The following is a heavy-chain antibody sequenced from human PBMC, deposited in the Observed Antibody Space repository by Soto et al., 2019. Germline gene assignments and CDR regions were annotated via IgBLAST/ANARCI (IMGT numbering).Heavy chain of an antibody. D-gene: IGHD3-3*01. V-gene: IGHV3-23*01. Sequence: EVQLLESGGTLVQLGGSLRLSCAASGFTFSNYAMSWVRQAPGKGLEWVSVISSSGRQTYYADSVRGRFTILRDNSKNALYLQMSSLRAGDTAVYYCAKDRTTFGVINQYFFDSWGQGTLVAVSS. CDR2: ISSSGRQT. J-gene: IGHJ4*02. CDR3: AKDRTTFGVINQYFFDS. CDR1: GFTFSNYA.